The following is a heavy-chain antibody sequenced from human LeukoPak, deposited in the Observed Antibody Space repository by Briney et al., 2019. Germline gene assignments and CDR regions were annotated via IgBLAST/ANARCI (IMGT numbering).Heavy chain of an antibody. J-gene: IGHJ6*02. CDR3: ARGSGPYDFWSGSYYYYGMDV. CDR1: GGSISSSSYY. V-gene: IGHV4-39*01. D-gene: IGHD3-3*01. Sequence: SSETLSLTCTVSGGSISSSSYYWGWIRQPPGKGLEWIGSIYYSGSTYYNPSLKSRVTISVDTSKNQFSLKLSSVTAADTAVYHCARGSGPYDFWSGSYYYYGMDVWGQGTTVTVSS. CDR2: IYYSGST.